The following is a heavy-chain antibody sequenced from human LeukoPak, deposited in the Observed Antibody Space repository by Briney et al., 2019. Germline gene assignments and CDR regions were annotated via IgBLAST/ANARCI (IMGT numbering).Heavy chain of an antibody. CDR1: GFTFSSYA. D-gene: IGHD1-26*01. CDR3: AKYSWSYSRPYYFDY. V-gene: IGHV3-23*01. J-gene: IGHJ4*02. CDR2: ITGSGGST. Sequence: GGSLRLPCAASGFTFSSYAMTWVRQAPGKGLEWVSAITGSGGSTYYADSVKGRFTISRNNSKNTLYLQMNSQRAEDKAVYYCAKYSWSYSRPYYFDYWGQGTLVTVSS.